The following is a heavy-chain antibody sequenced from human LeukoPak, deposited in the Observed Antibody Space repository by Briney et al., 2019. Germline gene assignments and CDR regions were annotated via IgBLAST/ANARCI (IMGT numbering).Heavy chain of an antibody. J-gene: IGHJ4*02. D-gene: IGHD6-6*01. CDR1: GGTFGSYA. CDR2: IIPILGIA. Sequence: ASVKVSCKASGGTFGSYAISWLRQAPGQGLEWMGRIIPILGIANYAQKFQGRVTITADKSTSTAYMELSSLRSEDTAVYYCARDLGCSSSSDGSDYWGQGTLVTVSS. V-gene: IGHV1-69*04. CDR3: ARDLGCSSSSDGSDY.